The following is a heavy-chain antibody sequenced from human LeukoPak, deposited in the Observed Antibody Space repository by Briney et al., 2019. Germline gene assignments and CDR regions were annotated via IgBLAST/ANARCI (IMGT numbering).Heavy chain of an antibody. CDR1: GYTFTGYY. CDR3: TRDHRSYINSYEDYYYGMDV. D-gene: IGHD3-10*01. J-gene: IGHJ6*02. V-gene: IGHV1-2*02. Sequence: ASVKVSCKASGYTFTGYYMHWVRQAPGQGLEWMGWINPGTGATDIAQKFQGRVTMTRDTSISAAYMELSRLRSDDTAVYYCTRDHRSYINSYEDYYYGMDVWGQGTTVTVSS. CDR2: INPGTGAT.